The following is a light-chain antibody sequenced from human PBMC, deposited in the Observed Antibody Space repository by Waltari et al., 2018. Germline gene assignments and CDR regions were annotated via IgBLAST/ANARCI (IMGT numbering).Light chain of an antibody. Sequence: DIQITQSPSSLSASVGDTVTITCQASQGIGNNLNWYQQKPGKAPKLLIYRASSLQSGIPSRFSGSGSGTDFTLTISSLQPEDFATYHCQQGYSYPRTFGQGTKVEIK. J-gene: IGKJ1*01. CDR1: QGIGNN. CDR2: RAS. V-gene: IGKV1-16*01. CDR3: QQGYSYPRT.